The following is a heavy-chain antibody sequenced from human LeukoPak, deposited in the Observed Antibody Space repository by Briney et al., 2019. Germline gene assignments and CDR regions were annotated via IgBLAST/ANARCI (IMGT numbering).Heavy chain of an antibody. J-gene: IGHJ3*01. CDR2: IYYSGST. CDR3: ARGKIGGTL. V-gene: IGHV4-59*01. D-gene: IGHD3-10*01. Sequence: SSEALSLTCTVSGGSISSYYWSWIRQPPGKGLEWIGYIYYSGSTNYNPSLKSRVTISVDTSKNQFSLKLSSVTAADTAVYYCARGKIGGTLWGQGTMVTVSS. CDR1: GGSISSYY.